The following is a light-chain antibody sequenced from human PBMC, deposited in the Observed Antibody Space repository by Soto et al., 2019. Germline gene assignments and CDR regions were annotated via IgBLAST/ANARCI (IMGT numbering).Light chain of an antibody. V-gene: IGKV1-8*01. CDR3: QQYYSYPWT. Sequence: AIRMTQSPSSLSASTGDRVTITCRASQGSSSYLAWYQQKPGKAPKLLIYAASTLQSGVPSRFSGSGSGTDFTLTISCLQSEDVATYYCQQYYSYPWTVGQGTKVDIK. CDR1: QGSSSY. J-gene: IGKJ1*01. CDR2: AAS.